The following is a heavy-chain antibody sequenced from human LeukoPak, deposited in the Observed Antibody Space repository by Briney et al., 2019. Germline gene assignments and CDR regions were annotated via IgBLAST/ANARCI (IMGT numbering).Heavy chain of an antibody. CDR3: TTDPRNSYYFDY. D-gene: IGHD4-23*01. CDR2: IKSKTDSGPT. V-gene: IGHV3-15*01. J-gene: IGHJ4*02. Sequence: GGSLRLSCAASGFAFSNAWMSWVRQAPGKGLEWVGRIKSKTDSGPTDYAAPVKGRFTISRDDSKNMLYLQMNSFKTEDTAVYYCTTDPRNSYYFDYWGQGTLVTVSS. CDR1: GFAFSNAW.